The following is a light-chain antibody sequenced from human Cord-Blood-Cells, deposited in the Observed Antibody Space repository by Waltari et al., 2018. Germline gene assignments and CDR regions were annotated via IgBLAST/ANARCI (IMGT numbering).Light chain of an antibody. CDR1: SSSVGGYKY. J-gene: IGLJ1*01. CDR3: SSYTSSSTLEV. CDR2: DVS. Sequence: QSALTQTAPVSGSPGQSITLSFTGTSSSVGGYKYVSWYQQNPGKAPKLMIYDVSNRPSGVSNRFSGSKSGNTASLTISGLQAEDEADYYCSSYTSSSTLEVFGTGTKVTVL. V-gene: IGLV2-14*01.